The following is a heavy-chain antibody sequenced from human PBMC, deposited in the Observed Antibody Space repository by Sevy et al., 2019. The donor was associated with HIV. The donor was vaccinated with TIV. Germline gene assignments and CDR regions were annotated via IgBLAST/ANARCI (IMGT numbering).Heavy chain of an antibody. CDR1: GYTFTDYA. V-gene: IGHV1-18*01. Sequence: ASVKVSCKASGYTFTDYAISWVRQAPGGGLEWVGWISAYYGRTIYAPSLQGGVTLTKNTSTNTAYMELRSLRSDDTAVYYCVREAQYSYYIYFAYWGQGTLVTVSS. D-gene: IGHD3-22*01. CDR3: VREAQYSYYIYFAY. J-gene: IGHJ4*02. CDR2: ISAYYGRT.